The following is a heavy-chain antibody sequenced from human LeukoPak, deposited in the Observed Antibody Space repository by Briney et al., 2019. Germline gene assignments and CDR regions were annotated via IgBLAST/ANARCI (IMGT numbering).Heavy chain of an antibody. V-gene: IGHV3-9*01. CDR2: ISWNSGSI. J-gene: IGHJ4*02. CDR3: AKDIGPLFYDSSGYVDY. Sequence: GGSLRLSCAASGFTFDDYAMHWVRQAPGTGLEWVSGISWNSGSIGYADSVKGRFTISRDNAKNSLYLQMNSLRAEDTALYYCAKDIGPLFYDSSGYVDYWGQGTLVTVSS. CDR1: GFTFDDYA. D-gene: IGHD3-22*01.